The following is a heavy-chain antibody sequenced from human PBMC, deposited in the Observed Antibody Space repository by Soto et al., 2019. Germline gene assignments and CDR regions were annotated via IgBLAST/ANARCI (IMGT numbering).Heavy chain of an antibody. CDR1: GYTFTSYD. CDR2: MNPNSGNT. J-gene: IGHJ6*02. Sequence: QVQLVQSGAEVKKPGASVKVSCKASGYTFTSYDINWVRQATGQGLEWMGWMNPNSGNTGYAQKFQGRVTMTRNTSISTAYMELSSLRSEDTAVYYCAIRNLAASAPYYYYYGMDVWGQGTTVTVSS. D-gene: IGHD6-13*01. CDR3: AIRNLAASAPYYYYYGMDV. V-gene: IGHV1-8*01.